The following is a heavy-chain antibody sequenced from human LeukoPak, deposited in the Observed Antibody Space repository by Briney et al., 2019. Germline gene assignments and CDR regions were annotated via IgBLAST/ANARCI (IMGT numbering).Heavy chain of an antibody. Sequence: SVKVSCKASGGTFSSYAVSWVRQAPGQGLEWMGGIIPIFGTANYAQKFQGRVTITADKSTSTAYMGLSSLRSEDTAVYYCARVKDYCSGGSCYFDYWGQGTLVTVSS. J-gene: IGHJ4*02. D-gene: IGHD2-15*01. CDR1: GGTFSSYA. V-gene: IGHV1-69*06. CDR2: IIPIFGTA. CDR3: ARVKDYCSGGSCYFDY.